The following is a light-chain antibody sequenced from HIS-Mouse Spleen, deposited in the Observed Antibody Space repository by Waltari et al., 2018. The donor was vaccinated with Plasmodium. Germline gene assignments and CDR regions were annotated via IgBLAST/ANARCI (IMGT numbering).Light chain of an antibody. CDR2: AAS. V-gene: IGKV1-39*01. J-gene: IGKJ1*01. Sequence: DIQMTQSPSSLSASVGDRVTITCRASQTISSSLNWYQQKTGKAPRLLFYAASSLQSGVPSKFSGNGSGTDFTLTISSLQPEDFATYYCQQSYSTWTFGQGTKVEIK. CDR1: QTISSS. CDR3: QQSYSTWT.